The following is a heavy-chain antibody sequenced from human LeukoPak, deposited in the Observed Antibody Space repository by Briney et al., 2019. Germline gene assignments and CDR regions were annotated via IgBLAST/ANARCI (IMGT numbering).Heavy chain of an antibody. J-gene: IGHJ4*02. D-gene: IGHD3-22*01. Sequence: PGGSLRLSCAASGFTFRDYYMSWIRQAPGKGPEWVSYLSSSGSTLYYTDSVKGRFTISRDNAKNSLYLQMNSLRAEDTAVYYCARVLSSGYSPFDYWSQGTLVTVSS. CDR2: LSSSGSTL. V-gene: IGHV3-11*01. CDR1: GFTFRDYY. CDR3: ARVLSSGYSPFDY.